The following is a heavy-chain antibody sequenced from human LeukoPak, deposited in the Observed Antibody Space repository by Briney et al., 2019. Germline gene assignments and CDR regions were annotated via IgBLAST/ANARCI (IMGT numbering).Heavy chain of an antibody. J-gene: IGHJ6*03. D-gene: IGHD6-6*01. V-gene: IGHV4-31*03. Sequence: SATLSLTCTVSGRSISSGGYYWSSIRQHPGKGLEWIVYIYYSVSNYYHPSPKRRLTIQVHTSKNQFSLKLSSVTAADTAVYYCARERKISVARPEYYYYYYMDVWGKGTTVTVSS. CDR3: ARERKISVARPEYYYYYYMDV. CDR1: GRSISSGGYY. CDR2: IYYSVSN.